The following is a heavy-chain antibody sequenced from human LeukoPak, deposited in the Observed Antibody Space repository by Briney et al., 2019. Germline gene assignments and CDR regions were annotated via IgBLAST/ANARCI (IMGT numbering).Heavy chain of an antibody. D-gene: IGHD4-17*01. J-gene: IGHJ2*01. V-gene: IGHV3-21*06. Sequence: KSGGSLRLSCAGSGFTFSSYAMTWVRQAPGKGLEWVSSISSRSRDVYYADSVKGRFTISRDNTKSSLFLQMDSLRAEDTAVYYCASTIVTTVYPPGWYFDLWGRGTQVTVSS. CDR3: ASTIVTTVYPPGWYFDL. CDR1: GFTFSSYA. CDR2: ISSRSRDV.